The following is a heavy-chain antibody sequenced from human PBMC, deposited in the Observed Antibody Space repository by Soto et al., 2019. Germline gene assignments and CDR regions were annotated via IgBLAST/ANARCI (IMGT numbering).Heavy chain of an antibody. CDR3: ARVVILVPTASTHYYYHMDV. CDR2: IIPIVGTG. J-gene: IGHJ6*02. V-gene: IGHV1-69*01. CDR1: GGTFSNYA. Sequence: QVQLVQSGAEVRKPGSSVTVSCKASGGTFSNYALSWVRQAPGQGLEWMGGIIPIVGTGSYAQKFQGRVTMTADEPTTTAYLELSSLRFEDTAVYYCARVVILVPTASTHYYYHMDVWGPGTTVTVSS. D-gene: IGHD2-21*01.